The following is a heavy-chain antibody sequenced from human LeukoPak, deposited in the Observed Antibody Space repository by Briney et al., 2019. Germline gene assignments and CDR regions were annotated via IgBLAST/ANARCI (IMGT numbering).Heavy chain of an antibody. CDR3: ARDGSDQWSGFDY. CDR2: INQDGSYK. CDR1: GFTFSSYW. Sequence: PGGSLRLSCAASGFTFSSYWMSWVRQAPGKGLEWVANINQDGSYKNYVDSVKGQFTISRDNANNSLYLQMNSLRVEDTAVYYCARDGSDQWSGFDYWGQGTLVIVSS. D-gene: IGHD3-10*01. V-gene: IGHV3-7*01. J-gene: IGHJ4*02.